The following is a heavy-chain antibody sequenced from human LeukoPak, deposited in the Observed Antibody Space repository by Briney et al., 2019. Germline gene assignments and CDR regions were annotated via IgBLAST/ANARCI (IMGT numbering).Heavy chain of an antibody. J-gene: IGHJ4*02. CDR1: GFTFSSYA. CDR2: ISSNGGST. V-gene: IGHV3-64*01. Sequence: GGSLRLSCAASGFTFSSYAMHWVRQAPGQGLEYVSAISSNGGSTSYANSVKGRFTISRDNSKNTLYLQMGSLRAEDTAVYYCAASIIVVASADYWGQGTLVTVSS. D-gene: IGHD3-22*01. CDR3: AASIIVVASADY.